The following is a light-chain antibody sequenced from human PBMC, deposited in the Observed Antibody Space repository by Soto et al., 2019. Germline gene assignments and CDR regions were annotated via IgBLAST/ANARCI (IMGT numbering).Light chain of an antibody. CDR2: SNN. CDR1: SSNIGSNT. Sequence: QSVLTQPPSASGTPGQRVTISCSGSSSNIGSNTVNWYQQLPGTAPKLLIYSNNQRPSGVPDRFSGSKSGTSASLAISGLQYEDEADYYCAAWDDSLNGRWVFGGGTKLTVL. CDR3: AAWDDSLNGRWV. V-gene: IGLV1-44*01. J-gene: IGLJ3*02.